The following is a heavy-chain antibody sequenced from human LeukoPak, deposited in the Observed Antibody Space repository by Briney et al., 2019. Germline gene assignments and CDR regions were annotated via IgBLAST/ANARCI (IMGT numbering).Heavy chain of an antibody. CDR2: IYYSGSA. Sequence: PSETLSLTCTASGGSISSGDYYWSWIRQHPGKGLEWIGYIYYSGSAYYNPSLRSRATISVDTYKSQFSLKRSSVTAADTAVYYCARAILTPSGYVWHFDLWGRGTLVTVSS. CDR1: GGSISSGDYY. CDR3: ARAILTPSGYVWHFDL. D-gene: IGHD3-3*01. V-gene: IGHV4-31*03. J-gene: IGHJ2*01.